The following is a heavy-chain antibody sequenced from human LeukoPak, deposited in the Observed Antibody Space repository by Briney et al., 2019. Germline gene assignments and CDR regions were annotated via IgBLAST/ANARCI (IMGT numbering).Heavy chain of an antibody. CDR1: GYTFTSYY. V-gene: IGHV1-46*01. CDR2: INPSGGST. D-gene: IGHD2-2*01. Sequence: ASVKVSCKASGYTFTSYYMHWVRQAPGQGLEWMGIINPSGGSTSYAQKFQGRVTMTRDTSTSTVYMELSSPRSDDTAVYYCARARPTVKGYCSSTSCLGFDPWGQGTLVTVSS. CDR3: ARARPTVKGYCSSTSCLGFDP. J-gene: IGHJ5*02.